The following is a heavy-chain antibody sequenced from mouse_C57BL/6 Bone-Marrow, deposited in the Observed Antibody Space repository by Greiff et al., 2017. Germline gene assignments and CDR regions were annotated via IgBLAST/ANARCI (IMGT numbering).Heavy chain of an antibody. D-gene: IGHD2-1*01. Sequence: VKVVESGAELAKPGASVKLSCKASGYTFTSYWMHWVNQRPGQGLEWIGYINPSSGYTKYNQKFKDKATLTADKSSSTAYMQLSSLTYEDSAVYYCARPNYGNSYFDYWGQGTTLTVSS. J-gene: IGHJ2*01. CDR3: ARPNYGNSYFDY. CDR2: INPSSGYT. CDR1: GYTFTSYW. V-gene: IGHV1-7*01.